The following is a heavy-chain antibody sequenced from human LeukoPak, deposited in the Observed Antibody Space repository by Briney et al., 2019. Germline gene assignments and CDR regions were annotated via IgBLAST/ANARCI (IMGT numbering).Heavy chain of an antibody. J-gene: IGHJ6*02. V-gene: IGHV4-4*07. CDR1: GGSISCYY. CDR3: ARTSKYYYYYYGMDV. Sequence: SETLSLTFSGSGGSISCYYWRWIRQPAGKGLEWIGRFYTSGSTHSNPSLKSRVTMPVDTSKNQFSLKLSSVTAADTAVYYCARTSKYYYYYYGMDVWGQGTTVTVSS. CDR2: FYTSGST.